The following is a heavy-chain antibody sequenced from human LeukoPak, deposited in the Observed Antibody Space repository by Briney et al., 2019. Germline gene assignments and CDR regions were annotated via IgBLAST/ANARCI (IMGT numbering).Heavy chain of an antibody. J-gene: IGHJ4*02. Sequence: GGSLRLSCAASGFTFSSYSMNWVRQAPGKGLEWVSSISSSSSYIYYADSVKGRFTISRDNAKNSLYLQMNGLRAEDTAVYYCATEDQYGSFNFDYWGQGTLVTVSS. CDR1: GFTFSSYS. CDR3: ATEDQYGSFNFDY. CDR2: ISSSSSYI. V-gene: IGHV3-21*01. D-gene: IGHD3-10*01.